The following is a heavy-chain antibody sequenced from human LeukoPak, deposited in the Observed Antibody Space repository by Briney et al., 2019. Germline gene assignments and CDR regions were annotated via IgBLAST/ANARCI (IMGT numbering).Heavy chain of an antibody. D-gene: IGHD3-22*01. CDR2: IIHSGST. Sequence: SETLSLTCADYGGSFSGYYWSWIRQPPGKGLEWIGEIIHSGSTNYNPSPKSRVTISVDTSKNQFSLKLSSVTAADTAVYYCARGPYYDSSGYLINWGQGTLVTVSS. V-gene: IGHV4-34*01. J-gene: IGHJ4*02. CDR3: ARGPYYDSSGYLIN. CDR1: GGSFSGYY.